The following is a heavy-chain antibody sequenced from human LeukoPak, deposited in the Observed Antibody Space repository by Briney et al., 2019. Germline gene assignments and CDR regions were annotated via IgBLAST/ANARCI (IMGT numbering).Heavy chain of an antibody. CDR2: ISWNSGSI. D-gene: IGHD3-22*01. CDR1: GFTFDDYA. J-gene: IGHJ4*02. Sequence: GGSLRLTCAASGFTFDDYAMHWVRQAPGKGLEWVSGISWNSGSIGYADSVKGRFTISRDNAKNSLYLQMNSLRAEDTALYYSAKVGTRYYDSSGYYGYYFDYWGQGTLVTVSS. V-gene: IGHV3-9*01. CDR3: AKVGTRYYDSSGYYGYYFDY.